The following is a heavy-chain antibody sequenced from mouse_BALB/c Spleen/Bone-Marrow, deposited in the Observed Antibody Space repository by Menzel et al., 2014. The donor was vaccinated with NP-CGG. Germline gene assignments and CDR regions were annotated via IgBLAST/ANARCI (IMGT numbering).Heavy chain of an antibody. V-gene: IGHV3-1*02. CDR2: IHYSGST. CDR3: ARGDYGSYGAMDY. J-gene: IGHJ4*01. D-gene: IGHD2-1*01. CDR1: GYSITSGYS. Sequence: VHLVESGPDLVKPSQSLSLTCTVTGYSITSGYSWHWIRQFPGNRLEWMGYIHYSGSTNCDPSLKSRFSITRDTSKNQFFLQLNSVTTEDTATYYCARGDYGSYGAMDYWGQGTSVTVSS.